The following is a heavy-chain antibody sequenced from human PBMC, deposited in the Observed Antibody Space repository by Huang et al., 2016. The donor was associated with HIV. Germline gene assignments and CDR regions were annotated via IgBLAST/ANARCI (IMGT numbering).Heavy chain of an antibody. D-gene: IGHD5-18*01. V-gene: IGHV1-18*01. J-gene: IGHJ6*03. Sequence: QVQLVQSGAEVKKPGASVKVSCKASGYTFSSFGISWVRQAPGQGLEWGGWISVYNGNTKFAQKFQGRLTMPTDTSTSTAYMELRSLRSDDTAVYYCARGGGIQLWLLGYYYMDVWGNGTTVTVSS. CDR3: ARGGGIQLWLLGYYYMDV. CDR2: ISVYNGNT. CDR1: GYTFSSFG.